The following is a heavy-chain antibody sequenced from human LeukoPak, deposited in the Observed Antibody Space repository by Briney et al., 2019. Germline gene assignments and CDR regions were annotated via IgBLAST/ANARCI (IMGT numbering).Heavy chain of an antibody. Sequence: GESLKISCNSSGYIYTSYWIGWVRQMPGKGLEWMGIIYPGDSDTRYSPSFQGQVTISADKSISTAYLQWSSLKASDTAMYYCASPVRGIVYAFDIWGQGTMVTVSS. CDR3: ASPVRGIVYAFDI. D-gene: IGHD3-10*01. CDR2: IYPGDSDT. CDR1: GYIYTSYW. J-gene: IGHJ3*02. V-gene: IGHV5-51*01.